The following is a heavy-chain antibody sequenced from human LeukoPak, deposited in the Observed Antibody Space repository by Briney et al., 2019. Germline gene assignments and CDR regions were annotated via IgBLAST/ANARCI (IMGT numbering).Heavy chain of an antibody. CDR1: GGSISSYY. V-gene: IGHV4-4*07. J-gene: IGHJ6*03. D-gene: IGHD3-10*01. CDR2: IYTSGST. Sequence: SETLSLTCTVSGGSISSYYWSWIRQPAGKGLEWIGRIYTSGSTNYNPSLKSRVTMSVDTSKNQFSLKLSSVTAADTAVYYCARDHEFVRGVFYYYYMDVWGKGTTVTISS. CDR3: ARDHEFVRGVFYYYYMDV.